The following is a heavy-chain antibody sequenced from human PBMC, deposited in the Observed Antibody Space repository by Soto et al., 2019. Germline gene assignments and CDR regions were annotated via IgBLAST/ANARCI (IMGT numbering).Heavy chain of an antibody. CDR2: INAGNGNT. D-gene: IGHD2-15*01. J-gene: IGHJ5*02. CDR1: GYTFTSYA. Sequence: GASVKVSCKASGYTFTSYAMHWVRQAPGQRLEWMGWINAGNGNTKYSQKFQGRVTITRDTSASTAYMELSSLRSEDTAVYYCARRVVVAGQDWFDPWGQGTLVTVS. V-gene: IGHV1-3*01. CDR3: ARRVVVAGQDWFDP.